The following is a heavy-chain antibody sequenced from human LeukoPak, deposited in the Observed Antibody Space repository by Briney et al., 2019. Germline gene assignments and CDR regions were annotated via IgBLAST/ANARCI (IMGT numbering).Heavy chain of an antibody. CDR2: IYTSGST. V-gene: IGHV4-61*02. J-gene: IGHJ3*02. D-gene: IGHD2-2*01. Sequence: SSEPLSLTCTVSGGSISSGSYYWSWIRQPAGKGLEWIGRIYTSGSTNYNPSLKSRVTISVDTSKNQFSLKLSSVTAADTAVYYCARDPTYRDAFGIWGQGTMVTVSS. CDR1: GGSISSGSYY. CDR3: ARDPTYRDAFGI.